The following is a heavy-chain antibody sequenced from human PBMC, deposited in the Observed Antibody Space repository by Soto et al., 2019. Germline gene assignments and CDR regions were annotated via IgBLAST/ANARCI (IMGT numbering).Heavy chain of an antibody. CDR1: GFPFGSYG. CDR2: IWYDGTND. V-gene: IGHV3-33*01. J-gene: IGHJ6*02. D-gene: IGHD4-17*01. Sequence: QSGGSLRLSCGASGFPFGSYGMHWVRQAPGKGLEWVAVIWYDGTNDYYADSVKGRFTVSRDNSKNTLYLRMNSLRADDTAVYYCARDSDYGDNSVRDFYYGMDVRGQGTTVTVSS. CDR3: ARDSDYGDNSVRDFYYGMDV.